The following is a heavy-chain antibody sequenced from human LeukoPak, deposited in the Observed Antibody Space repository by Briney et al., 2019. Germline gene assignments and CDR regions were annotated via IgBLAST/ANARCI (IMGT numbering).Heavy chain of an antibody. J-gene: IGHJ4*02. CDR1: GFTFSSYA. D-gene: IGHD1-26*01. Sequence: QPGRSLRLSCAASGFTFSSYAMHWVRQAPGKGLEWVAVISYDGSNKYYADSVKGRFTISRDNSKNTLYLQMNSLRAEDTAVYYCAKDLAGSGSYSFDYWGQGTLVTVSS. V-gene: IGHV3-30-3*01. CDR3: AKDLAGSGSYSFDY. CDR2: ISYDGSNK.